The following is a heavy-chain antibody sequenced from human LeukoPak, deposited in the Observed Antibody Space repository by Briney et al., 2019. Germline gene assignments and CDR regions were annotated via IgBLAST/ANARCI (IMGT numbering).Heavy chain of an antibody. J-gene: IGHJ4*02. V-gene: IGHV3-23*01. Sequence: GGSLRLACAASGFTVSSNYMSWVRQAPGKGLEWVSAISGSGGSTYYADSVKGRFTISRDNSKNTLYLQMNSLRAEDTASYYCARGTYYDILTGYYPFDYWGQGTLVTVSS. CDR3: ARGTYYDILTGYYPFDY. CDR1: GFTVSSNY. CDR2: ISGSGGST. D-gene: IGHD3-9*01.